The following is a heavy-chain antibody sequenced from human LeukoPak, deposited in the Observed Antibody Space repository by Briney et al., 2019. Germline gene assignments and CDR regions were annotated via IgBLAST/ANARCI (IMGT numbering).Heavy chain of an antibody. CDR2: IYYSGTT. V-gene: IGHV4-59*02. CDR3: ARGVFYYDTSGRGYYFDY. CDR1: GGSVNGFY. Sequence: PSETLSLTCTVSGGSVNGFYWSWIRQPPGKGLEWIGYIYYSGTTNYNPSLKSRVTISVDTSKNQFSLKLSSVTAADTAVYYCARGVFYYDTSGRGYYFDYWGQGTLVTVSS. D-gene: IGHD3-22*01. J-gene: IGHJ4*02.